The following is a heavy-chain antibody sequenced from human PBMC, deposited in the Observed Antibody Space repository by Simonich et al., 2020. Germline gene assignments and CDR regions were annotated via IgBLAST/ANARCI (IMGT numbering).Heavy chain of an antibody. CDR2: INPKRGGP. J-gene: IGHJ6*03. V-gene: IGHV1-2*02. Sequence: QVQLVQSGAEVKKPGASVKVSCKASGYTFTGYYMHWVRQAPGQGLEWMGWINPKRGGPNYAQKFQGRVTMTRDTSISTAYMELSRLRSDDTAVYYCARGGVQYYYYYMDVWGKGTTVTVSS. CDR3: ARGGVQYYYYYMDV. CDR1: GYTFTGYY. D-gene: IGHD3-3*01.